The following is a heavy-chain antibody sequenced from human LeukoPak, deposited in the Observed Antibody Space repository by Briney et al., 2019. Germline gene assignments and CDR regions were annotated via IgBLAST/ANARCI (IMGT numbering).Heavy chain of an antibody. CDR2: IGYEGVHK. D-gene: IGHD4-23*01. Sequence: GGSLRLPCAASGFTFNNFGMHWVRQAPGKGLEWVSFIGYEGVHKYYADSVKGRFTISKDNSKATLYLQMNSLRPEDTAVYYCAKDLHGGYSSDYWGQGTLVTVFS. CDR3: AKDLHGGYSSDY. V-gene: IGHV3-30*02. J-gene: IGHJ4*02. CDR1: GFTFNNFG.